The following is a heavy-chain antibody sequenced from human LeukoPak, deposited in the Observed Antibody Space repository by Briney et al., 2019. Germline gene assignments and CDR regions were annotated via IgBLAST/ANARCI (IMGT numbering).Heavy chain of an antibody. CDR3: ARATYYYDSSGYSDAFDI. V-gene: IGHV1-69*04. J-gene: IGHJ3*02. CDR2: IVPIFGIA. Sequence: SVKVSYKASGGTFSSYAISWVRQAPGQGLEWMGRIVPIFGIANYAQKFQGRVTITADKSTSTAYMELSSLRSEDTAVYYCARATYYYDSSGYSDAFDIWGQGTMVTVSS. CDR1: GGTFSSYA. D-gene: IGHD3-22*01.